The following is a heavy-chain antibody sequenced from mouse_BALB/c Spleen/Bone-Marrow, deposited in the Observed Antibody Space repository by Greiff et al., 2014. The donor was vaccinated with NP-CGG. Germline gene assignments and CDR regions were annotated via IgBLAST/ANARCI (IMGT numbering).Heavy chain of an antibody. CDR3: ARHAYYDQTEGSFAY. CDR1: GFTFSSYG. CDR2: ISGGGSYT. V-gene: IGHV5-9-2*01. Sequence: EVQLVESGGGLVKPGGSLKLSCAASGFTFSSYGMSWVRQTPEKRLEWVATISGGGSYTFYPDSVKGRFTVSRDNANNNLYLQMSSLRSEDTALYYCARHAYYDQTEGSFAYWGQGTLVTVSA. D-gene: IGHD2-4*01. J-gene: IGHJ3*01.